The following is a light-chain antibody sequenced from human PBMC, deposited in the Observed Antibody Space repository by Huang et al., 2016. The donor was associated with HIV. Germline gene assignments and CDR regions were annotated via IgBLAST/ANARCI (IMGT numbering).Light chain of an antibody. CDR1: QSINSN. J-gene: IGKJ1*01. Sequence: EIVLTQSPATLSVSPGERATLSCRASQSINSNLAWYQQKYGQVPRLLISGASTRASGIPARFSGSGSRTEFTLTISSLQSEDFAVYYCQQYYHWPQTFGQGTKVEIK. CDR3: QQYYHWPQT. CDR2: GAS. V-gene: IGKV3-15*01.